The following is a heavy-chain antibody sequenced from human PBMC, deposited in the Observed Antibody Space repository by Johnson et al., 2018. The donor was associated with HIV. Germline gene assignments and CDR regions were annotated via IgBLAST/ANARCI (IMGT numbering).Heavy chain of an antibody. D-gene: IGHD3-22*01. Sequence: QVQLVESGGGLVKPGGSLRLSCAASGFTFSDYYMSWIRQAPGKGLEWVSYISSSGSTKYYADSVKGRFTISRDNAKNSLYLQMNSLRAEDAAVYFCARPRVVITPHDAFDIWGQGTMVTVSS. V-gene: IGHV3-11*04. J-gene: IGHJ3*02. CDR2: ISSSGSTK. CDR1: GFTFSDYY. CDR3: ARPRVVITPHDAFDI.